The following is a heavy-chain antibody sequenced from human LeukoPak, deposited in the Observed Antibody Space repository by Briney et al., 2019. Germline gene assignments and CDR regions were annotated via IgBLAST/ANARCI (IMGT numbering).Heavy chain of an antibody. CDR1: GFTFSGHW. CDR2: INQGGSDK. V-gene: IGHV3-7*01. D-gene: IGHD1-14*01. J-gene: IGHJ4*02. Sequence: GGSLRLFCAASGFTFSGHWMSWVRQAPGKGLEWVANINQGGSDKYYVDSVKGRFTISRDNANNLLYLQMNSLRGEDTAVYYCTRDRSRAEDVWGQGTLVTVSS. CDR3: TRDRSRAEDV.